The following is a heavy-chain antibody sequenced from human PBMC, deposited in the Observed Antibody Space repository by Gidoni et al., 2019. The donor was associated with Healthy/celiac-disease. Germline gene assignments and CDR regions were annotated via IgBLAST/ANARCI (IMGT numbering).Heavy chain of an antibody. CDR3: ARGGYDGGGYYYYGMDV. D-gene: IGHD5-12*01. CDR1: GYTFTSYD. J-gene: IGHJ6*02. Sequence: QVQLVQSAAEVKTPGSSVKVSCTASGYTFTSYDIHWVRQATGQGLEWMGWMNPNSGNTGYAQKFQGRVTMTRNTSISTAYMELSSLRSEDTAVYYCARGGYDGGGYYYYGMDVWGQGTTVTVSS. CDR2: MNPNSGNT. V-gene: IGHV1-8*01.